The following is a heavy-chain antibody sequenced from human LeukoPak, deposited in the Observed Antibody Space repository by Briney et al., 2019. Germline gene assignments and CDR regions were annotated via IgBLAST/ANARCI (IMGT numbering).Heavy chain of an antibody. J-gene: IGHJ6*02. CDR2: ISGSGGST. D-gene: IGHD4-17*01. V-gene: IGHV3-23*01. CDR1: GFTFSSYA. CDR3: AKLGHDYGDYYYYYGMDV. Sequence: PGGSLRLSCAASGFTFSSYAMSWVRQAPGKGLEWVSAISGSGGSTYYADSVKGRFTISRDNSKNTLYLQMNSLRAEDTAVYYCAKLGHDYGDYYYYYGMDVWGQGTTVTVSS.